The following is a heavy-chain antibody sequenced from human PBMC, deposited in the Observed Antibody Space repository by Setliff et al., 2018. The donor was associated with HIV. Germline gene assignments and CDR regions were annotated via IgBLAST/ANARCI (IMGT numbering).Heavy chain of an antibody. J-gene: IGHJ6*03. CDR1: GGSISSNY. CDR3: ARINRSYGDYGYFYYMYV. V-gene: IGHV4-4*08. D-gene: IGHD4-17*01. Sequence: SETLSLTCSVSGGSISSNYWSWIRQSPGKGLEWIAYSYARGSTNYNPSLKSRVTISLNTSKNQFSLKLSSVTAADTAVYYCARINRSYGDYGYFYYMYVWGKGTTVTVSS. CDR2: SYARGST.